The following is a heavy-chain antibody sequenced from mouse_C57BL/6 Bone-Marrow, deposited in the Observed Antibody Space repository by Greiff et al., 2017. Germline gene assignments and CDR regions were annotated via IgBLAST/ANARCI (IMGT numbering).Heavy chain of an antibody. CDR1: GFTFSDYY. V-gene: IGHV5-12*01. Sequence: VQLVESGGGLVQPGGSLKLSCAASGFTFSDYYMYWVRQTPEKRLEWVAYISNGGGSTYYPDTVKGRFTISRDNAKNTLYLQMSRLKSEDTAMYYCARHDYEAFAYWGQGTLVTVSA. CDR2: ISNGGGST. CDR3: ARHDYEAFAY. J-gene: IGHJ3*01. D-gene: IGHD2-4*01.